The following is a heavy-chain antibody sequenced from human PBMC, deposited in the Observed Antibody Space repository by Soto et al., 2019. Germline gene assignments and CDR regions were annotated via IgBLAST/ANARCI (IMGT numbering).Heavy chain of an antibody. V-gene: IGHV3-23*01. CDR2: IGTDGNT. J-gene: IGHJ4*01. Sequence: GGSLRLSCAASGFTFNSDAMNWVRQAPGKGLAWVSAIGTDGNTYYANSVKGRFTISRDNSRTTLYLQMNSLRVEDTALYYCVRKYPGTRPFDYWGQGTLVTVSS. D-gene: IGHD2-2*01. CDR1: GFTFNSDA. CDR3: VRKYPGTRPFDY.